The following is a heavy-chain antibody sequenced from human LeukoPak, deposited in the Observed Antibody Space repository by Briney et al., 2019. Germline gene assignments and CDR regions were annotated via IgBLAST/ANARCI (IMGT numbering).Heavy chain of an antibody. CDR3: AAICSSTSCYRALER. CDR2: IYYSGST. D-gene: IGHD2-2*02. CDR1: GGSISSGDYY. V-gene: IGHV4-30-4*08. J-gene: IGHJ4*02. Sequence: SQTLSLTCTVSGGSISSGDYYWSWIRQPPGKGLEWIGYIYYSGSTYYNPSLKSRVTISVDTSKNQFSLKLSSVTAADTAVYYCAAICSSTSCYRALERWGQGTLITVSS.